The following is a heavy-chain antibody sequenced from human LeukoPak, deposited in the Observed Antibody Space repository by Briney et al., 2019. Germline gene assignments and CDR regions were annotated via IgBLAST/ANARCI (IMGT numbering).Heavy chain of an antibody. D-gene: IGHD3-16*01. CDR3: ARDPDYDYVWGTITP. CDR2: IYTSGST. V-gene: IGHV4-61*02. Sequence: PSETLSLTCTVSGGSISSSSYYWSWIRQPAGKGLEWIGRIYTSGSTNYNPSLKSRVTISVDTSKNQFSLKLSSVTAADTAVYYCARDPDYDYVWGTITPWGQGTLVTVSS. J-gene: IGHJ5*02. CDR1: GGSISSSSYY.